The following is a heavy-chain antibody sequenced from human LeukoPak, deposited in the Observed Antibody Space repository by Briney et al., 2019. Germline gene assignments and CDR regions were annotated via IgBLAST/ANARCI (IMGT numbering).Heavy chain of an antibody. CDR2: IYHSGST. J-gene: IGHJ3*02. Sequence: PSETLSLTCTVSGYSISSGYYWGWIRQPPGKGLEWIGSIYHSGSTYYNPSLKSRVTISVDTSKNQFSLKLSSVTAADTAVYYCARDSSGYYYGGGDFDIWGQGTMVTVSS. D-gene: IGHD3-22*01. CDR1: GYSISSGYY. CDR3: ARDSSGYYYGGGDFDI. V-gene: IGHV4-38-2*02.